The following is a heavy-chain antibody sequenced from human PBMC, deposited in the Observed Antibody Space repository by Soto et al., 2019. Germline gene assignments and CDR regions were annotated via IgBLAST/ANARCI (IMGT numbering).Heavy chain of an antibody. V-gene: IGHV4-39*01. CDR1: GGSISSSSYY. J-gene: IGHJ6*03. D-gene: IGHD3-3*01. CDR2: IYYSGST. CDR3: ARSPLEWLLSGYYYYYMDV. Sequence: SETLSLTCTVSGGSISSSSYYWGWIRQPPGKGLEWIGSIYYSGSTYYNPSLKSRVTISVDTSKNQFSLKLSSVTAADTAVYYCARSPLEWLLSGYYYYYMDVWGKGTTVTVSS.